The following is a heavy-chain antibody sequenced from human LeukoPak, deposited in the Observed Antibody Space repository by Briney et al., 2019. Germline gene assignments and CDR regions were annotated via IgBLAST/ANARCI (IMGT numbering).Heavy chain of an antibody. CDR1: GFTFSRYD. J-gene: IGHJ5*02. D-gene: IGHD6-19*01. CDR3: ARAAAETGAFRDNWFDP. V-gene: IGHV3-30-3*01. CDR2: IAYDGNNK. Sequence: GRSLRLSCVASGFTFSRYDVHWVRQAPGKGLEWVAVIAYDGNNKIYADSVKGRFTISRDNSKNTLFLQMNSLRAEDTAVYHCARAAAETGAFRDNWFDPWGQGTLVTVSS.